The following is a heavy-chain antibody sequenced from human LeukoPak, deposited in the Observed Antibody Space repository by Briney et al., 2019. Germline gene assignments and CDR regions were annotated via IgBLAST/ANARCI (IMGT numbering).Heavy chain of an antibody. J-gene: IGHJ4*02. D-gene: IGHD2-8*01. V-gene: IGHV4-59*01. CDR3: ARGGWSMPY. CDR2: IYYSGRT. Sequence: PSETLSLTCTVSGASISSYYWSWIRQPPGKGLEWIGHIYYSGRTNYNPSLKSRVTISVDTSKNQFSLKLSSVTAADTAVYYCARGGWSMPYWGQGTLVTVSS. CDR1: GASISSYY.